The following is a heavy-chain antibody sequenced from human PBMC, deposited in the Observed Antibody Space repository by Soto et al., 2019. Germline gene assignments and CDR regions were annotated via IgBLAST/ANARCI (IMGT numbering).Heavy chain of an antibody. CDR2: INPNSGVT. Sequence: ASVKVSCKASGYTFTSYGISWVRQAPGQGLEWVGWINPNSGVTNYAQKFQGWVTMTRETSISTGYMELSRLRSDDTAVYYCARAPTVAGPFDYWGQGTLVTVSS. CDR3: ARAPTVAGPFDY. V-gene: IGHV1-2*04. D-gene: IGHD6-19*01. CDR1: GYTFTSYG. J-gene: IGHJ4*02.